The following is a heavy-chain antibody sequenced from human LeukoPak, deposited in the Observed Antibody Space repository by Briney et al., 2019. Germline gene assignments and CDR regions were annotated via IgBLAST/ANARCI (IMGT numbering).Heavy chain of an antibody. D-gene: IGHD3-22*01. J-gene: IGHJ1*01. CDR3: AREGADYYDSSGYLYFQH. CDR1: GFTFSNYG. V-gene: IGHV3-30*02. CDR2: IRYDGNNK. Sequence: GGSLRLSCGASGFTFSNYGMLWVRQAPGKGLDWVAFIRYDGNNKLYADSVKGRFTISRDNSKNTLYLHINSLRAEDTAVYYCAREGADYYDSSGYLYFQHWGQGTLVTVSS.